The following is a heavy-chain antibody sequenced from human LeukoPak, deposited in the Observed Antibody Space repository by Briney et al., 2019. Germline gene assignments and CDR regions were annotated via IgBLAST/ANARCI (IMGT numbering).Heavy chain of an antibody. D-gene: IGHD1-1*01. CDR1: GYSISSGYY. V-gene: IGHV4-38-2*01. Sequence: SETLSLTCAVAGYSISSGYYWGWIRQPPGKGLERIVSIFYSGSAYYNPSLKSRVTISLDTPKNQFSLKLRSVTATDTAVYYCASINWSRSYFDYWGQGTLVTVSS. CDR2: IFYSGSA. CDR3: ASINWSRSYFDY. J-gene: IGHJ4*02.